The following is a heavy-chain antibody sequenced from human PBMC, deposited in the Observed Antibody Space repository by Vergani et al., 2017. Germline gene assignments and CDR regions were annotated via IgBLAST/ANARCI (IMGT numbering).Heavy chain of an antibody. CDR2: ISGSGGST. Sequence: EVQLLESGGSFKQPGGSVRLSCAASGFTFNHYAMNWVRQAPGKGLEWVSGISGSGGSTYYAGSVKGRFTISRDSSKNTLYLQMNSLSAGDTAVYYCAKANPRNSGYDYLYYYHAMDVWCKGTTVTVSS. V-gene: IGHV3-23*01. CDR3: AKANPRNSGYDYLYYYHAMDV. CDR1: GFTFNHYA. D-gene: IGHD5-12*01. J-gene: IGHJ6*04.